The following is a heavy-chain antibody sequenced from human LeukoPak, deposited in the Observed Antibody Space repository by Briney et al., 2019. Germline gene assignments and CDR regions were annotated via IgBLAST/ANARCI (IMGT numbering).Heavy chain of an antibody. V-gene: IGHV3-48*04. D-gene: IGHD2-2*01. CDR1: GFTFSSYS. J-gene: IGHJ5*02. CDR3: ARGGCSSTSCYGGWFDP. Sequence: GGSLRLSCAASGFTFSSYSMNWVRQAPGKGLEWVSYISSGSSTIYYADSVKGRFTISRDNAKNSLYLQMNSLRAEDTAVYYCARGGCSSTSCYGGWFDPWGQGTLVTVSS. CDR2: ISSGSSTI.